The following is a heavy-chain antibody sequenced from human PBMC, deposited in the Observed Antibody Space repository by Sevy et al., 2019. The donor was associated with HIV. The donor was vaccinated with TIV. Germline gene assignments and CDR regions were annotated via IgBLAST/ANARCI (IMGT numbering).Heavy chain of an antibody. J-gene: IGHJ4*02. CDR2: ISYDGSNK. CDR1: GFTFSSYG. D-gene: IGHD6-13*01. Sequence: GGSLRLSCAASGFTFSSYGMHWVRQAPGKGLEWVAVISYDGSNKYYADSVKGRFTISRDNSKNTLYLQMNSLRAEDTARYYCVRAIAADGSFWGQGTLVTVSS. CDR3: VRAIAADGSF. V-gene: IGHV3-30*03.